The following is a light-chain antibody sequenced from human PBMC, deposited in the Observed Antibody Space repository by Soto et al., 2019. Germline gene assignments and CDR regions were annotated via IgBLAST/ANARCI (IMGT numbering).Light chain of an antibody. J-gene: IGLJ2*01. Sequence: QSALTQPPSASGSPGQSVTISCTGTSSDIGTYDYVSWYQHLPDKAPKLIIYEVSKRPSGVPDRFSGSKSGKTASLTVSGLQAEDEADYYCSSYAGSNNFVVFGGGTKLTVL. CDR2: EVS. V-gene: IGLV2-8*01. CDR3: SSYAGSNNFVV. CDR1: SSDIGTYDY.